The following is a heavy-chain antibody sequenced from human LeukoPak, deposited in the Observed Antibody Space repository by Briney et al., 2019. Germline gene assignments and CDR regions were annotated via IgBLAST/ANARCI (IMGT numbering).Heavy chain of an antibody. V-gene: IGHV1-8*02. CDR1: GYTFTSYD. Sequence: ASVKVSCKASGYTFTSYDINWVRQATGQGLEWVGWMNPNSGNTGYAQKFQGRVTMTRDTSIRTAYMELSRLRSDDTAVYYCAREDDILTLAFDIWGQGTMVTVSS. CDR3: AREDDILTLAFDI. CDR2: MNPNSGNT. D-gene: IGHD3-9*01. J-gene: IGHJ3*02.